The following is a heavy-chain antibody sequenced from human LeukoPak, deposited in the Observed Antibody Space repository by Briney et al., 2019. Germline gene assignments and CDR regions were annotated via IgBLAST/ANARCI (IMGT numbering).Heavy chain of an antibody. V-gene: IGHV3-23*01. J-gene: IGHJ4*02. D-gene: IGHD6-19*01. CDR2: ISGSGGST. Sequence: GGSLRLYCAASGFTFSSYAMGWVRQAPGKGLEWVSAISGSGGSTYYADSVKGRFTISRDNSKNTLYLQMNSLRAEDTAVYYCAKVGSGWYYFDYWGQGTLVTVSS. CDR1: GFTFSSYA. CDR3: AKVGSGWYYFDY.